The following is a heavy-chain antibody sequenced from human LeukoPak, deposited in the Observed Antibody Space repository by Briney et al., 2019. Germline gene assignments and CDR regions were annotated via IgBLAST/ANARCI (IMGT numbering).Heavy chain of an antibody. Sequence: PGGSLRLSCAASGFTFSSYSMNWVRQAPGKGLEWVSSISNSGNYIYYADSVEGRFTISRDNAKNSLYLQMNSLRAEDTAVYYCARDGGLYSVVLGADYNCFDYWGQGTLVTVSS. V-gene: IGHV3-21*01. CDR3: ARDGGLYSVVLGADYNCFDY. D-gene: IGHD3-10*01. CDR2: ISNSGNYI. CDR1: GFTFSSYS. J-gene: IGHJ4*02.